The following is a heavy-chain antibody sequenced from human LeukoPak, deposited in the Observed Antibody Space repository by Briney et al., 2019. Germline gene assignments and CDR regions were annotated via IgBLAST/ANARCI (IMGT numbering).Heavy chain of an antibody. CDR2: IYHSGTT. CDR1: AYSISNGVV. J-gene: IGHJ5*02. V-gene: IGHV4-38-2*02. Sequence: SETLSLTCTVSAYSISNGVVWGWIRQPPGKGLEWIASIYHSGTTYYNPSLKSRVTMSVDTSRNQFSLRLSSVTAADTAVYYCTRLSHVAGAPKVSWFDPWGQGTLVTVSS. D-gene: IGHD1-26*01. CDR3: TRLSHVAGAPKVSWFDP.